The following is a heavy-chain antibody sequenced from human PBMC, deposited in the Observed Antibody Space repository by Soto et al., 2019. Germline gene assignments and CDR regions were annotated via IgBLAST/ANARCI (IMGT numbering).Heavy chain of an antibody. CDR1: GGTFSSYA. J-gene: IGHJ6*02. Sequence: GASVKVSCKASGGTFSSYAISCVRQAPGQGLEWMGGIIPIFGTANYAQKFQGRVTITADESTSTAYMELSSLRSEDTAVYYCARARYCTNGVCPYYYYYYGMDVWGQGTTVTVSS. CDR3: ARARYCTNGVCPYYYYYYGMDV. V-gene: IGHV1-69*13. CDR2: IIPIFGTA. D-gene: IGHD2-8*01.